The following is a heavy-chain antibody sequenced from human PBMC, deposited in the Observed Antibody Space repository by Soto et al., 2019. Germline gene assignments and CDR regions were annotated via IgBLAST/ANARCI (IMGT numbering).Heavy chain of an antibody. D-gene: IGHD3-10*01. CDR2: IYPGNSDT. CDR3: ARGRITMVREVSDDGMDV. J-gene: IGHJ6*02. CDR1: GYSFTSYW. Sequence: GESLKISCKGSGYSFTSYWIGWVRQMTGRGLEWMGIIYPGNSDTRYSPSFQAQVTISADKSISPAYLQWSSLKASDTAMYYCARGRITMVREVSDDGMDVWGQGTTVTVSS. V-gene: IGHV5-51*01.